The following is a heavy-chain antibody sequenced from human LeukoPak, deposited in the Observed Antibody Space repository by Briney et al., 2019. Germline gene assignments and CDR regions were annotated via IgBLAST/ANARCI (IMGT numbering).Heavy chain of an antibody. CDR1: GGSFSGYY. V-gene: IGHV4-34*01. D-gene: IGHD3-10*01. CDR2: INHSGST. J-gene: IGHJ4*02. Sequence: SETLSLTCAVYGGSFSGYYWSWIRQPPGKGLEWIGEINHSGSTNYNPSLKSRVTMSVDTSKNQFSLKLSSVTAADTAVYYCARDGGSGSYSRFRPFDYWGQGTLVTVSS. CDR3: ARDGGSGSYSRFRPFDY.